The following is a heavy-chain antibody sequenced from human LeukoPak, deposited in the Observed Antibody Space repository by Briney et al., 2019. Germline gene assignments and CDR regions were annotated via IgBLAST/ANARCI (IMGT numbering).Heavy chain of an antibody. CDR3: ARVERGSSWYWFDP. Sequence: SGTLSLTCTVSGGSISSHYWSWIRQPPGKGLEWIGYIYYSGSTNYNPSLKSRVTMSVDTSKNQFSLKLSSVTAADTAVYYCARVERGSSWYWFDPWGQGTLVTVSS. D-gene: IGHD6-13*01. CDR2: IYYSGST. CDR1: GGSISSHY. V-gene: IGHV4-59*11. J-gene: IGHJ5*02.